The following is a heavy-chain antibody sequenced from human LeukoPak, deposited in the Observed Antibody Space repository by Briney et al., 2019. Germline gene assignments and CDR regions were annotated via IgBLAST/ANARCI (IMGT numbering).Heavy chain of an antibody. V-gene: IGHV3-30*02. D-gene: IGHD6-25*01. Sequence: PGGSLRLSCAASGFAFNDFAMYWVRQAPGKGLDWVALIRRDGSHKYYAHSIKGRFTISRDNSKNTQYLQMSSLRAEDTAVYYCAKSSIMFAAGRLGSIDFWGQGTLVTVSS. CDR3: AKSSIMFAAGRLGSIDF. J-gene: IGHJ4*02. CDR1: GFAFNDFA. CDR2: IRRDGSHK.